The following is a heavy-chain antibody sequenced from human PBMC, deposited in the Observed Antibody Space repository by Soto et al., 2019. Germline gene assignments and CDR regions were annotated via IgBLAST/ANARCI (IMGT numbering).Heavy chain of an antibody. D-gene: IGHD3-22*01. J-gene: IGHJ3*01. CDR2: ISIGSGSI. CDR3: VRDDRCAFDL. CDR1: VFTFSNYA. Sequence: PRLSCADSVFTFSNYAMNWVGQAPGKGLEWVSYISIGSGSIFYADSVKGRFTISRDDAKNSLYLQMNTLRDEDTAVYYCVRDDRCAFDLWGQGPMITF. V-gene: IGHV3-48*02.